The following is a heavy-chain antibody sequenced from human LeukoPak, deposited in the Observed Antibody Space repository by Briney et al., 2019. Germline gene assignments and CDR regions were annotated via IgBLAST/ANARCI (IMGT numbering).Heavy chain of an antibody. CDR1: GFTFSSYS. D-gene: IGHD3-22*01. CDR2: ISSSSSYI. Sequence: GGSLRLSCAASGFTFSSYSMNWVRQAPGKGLEWVSSISSSSSYIYYADSVKGRFTISRDNAKNSLYPQMNSLRAEDTAVYYCARRGPYDSSGYYYFDYWGQGTLVTVSS. J-gene: IGHJ4*02. V-gene: IGHV3-21*01. CDR3: ARRGPYDSSGYYYFDY.